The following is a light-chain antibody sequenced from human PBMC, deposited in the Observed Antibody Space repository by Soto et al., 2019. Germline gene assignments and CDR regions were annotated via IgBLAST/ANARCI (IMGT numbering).Light chain of an antibody. CDR1: SSNIGAGYD. CDR2: GNS. V-gene: IGLV1-40*02. CDR3: QSFDDSLSALV. Sequence: QSVLTQPPSVSGAPGQRITISFSGSSSNIGAGYDVHWFQQFPGTAPQLLIPGNSNRPSGVPERFFGSKSATSGSLAITGLQAGDEAVHYCQSFDDSLSALVFGPGTKVTVL. J-gene: IGLJ1*01.